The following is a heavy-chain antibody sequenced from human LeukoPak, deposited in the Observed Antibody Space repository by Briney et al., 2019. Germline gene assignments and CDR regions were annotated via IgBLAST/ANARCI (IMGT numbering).Heavy chain of an antibody. CDR3: AKVTDYGDYDGVDY. CDR1: GFIFSSHY. D-gene: IGHD4-17*01. J-gene: IGHJ4*02. V-gene: IGHV3-30*18. Sequence: GGSLRLSCTGSGFIFSSHYINWVRQAPGKGLEWVAVISYDGSNKYYADSVKGRFTISRDNSKNTLYLQMNSLRAEDTAVYYCAKVTDYGDYDGVDYWGQGTLVTVSS. CDR2: ISYDGSNK.